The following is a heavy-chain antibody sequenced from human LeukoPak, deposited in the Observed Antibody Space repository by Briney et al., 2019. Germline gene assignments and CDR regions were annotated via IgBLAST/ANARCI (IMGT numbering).Heavy chain of an antibody. Sequence: PGGSLRLSCAASGFTFSNAWMSWVRQAPGKGLEWVGRIKSKTDGGTTDYAAPVKGRFTISRDDSKNTLYLQMNRLKTEDTAVYYCTTEPLFAMTVVPAAGFDYWGQGTLVTVSS. CDR2: IKSKTDGGTT. V-gene: IGHV3-15*01. J-gene: IGHJ4*02. CDR1: GFTFSNAW. CDR3: TTEPLFAMTVVPAAGFDY. D-gene: IGHD2-2*01.